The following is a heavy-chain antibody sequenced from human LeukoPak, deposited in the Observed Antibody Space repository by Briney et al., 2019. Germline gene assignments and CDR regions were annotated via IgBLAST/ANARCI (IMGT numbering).Heavy chain of an antibody. Sequence: GASVKVSCKASGYTFTSYGISWVRQAPGQGLEWMGWISAYNGNTNYAQKLQGRVTMTTDTSTSTAYMELRSLRSDDTAVYYCARDRGGAVIRAILCSGGSCYSRNWFDPWGQGTLVTVSS. CDR2: ISAYNGNT. CDR1: GYTFTSYG. J-gene: IGHJ5*02. V-gene: IGHV1-18*01. D-gene: IGHD2-15*01. CDR3: ARDRGGAVIRAILCSGGSCYSRNWFDP.